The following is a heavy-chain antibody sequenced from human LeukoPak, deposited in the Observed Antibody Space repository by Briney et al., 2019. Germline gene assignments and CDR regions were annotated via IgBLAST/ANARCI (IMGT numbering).Heavy chain of an antibody. CDR2: IYYSGST. CDR3: ARDNGYNPPNSAFDI. V-gene: IGHV4-31*03. D-gene: IGHD5-24*01. Sequence: SQTLSLTCTVSGGSISSGGYYGSWIRQHPGKGLEWIGYIYYSGSTYYNPSLKSRVTISVDTSKNQFSLKLSSVTAADTAVYYCARDNGYNPPNSAFDIWGQGTMVTVSS. CDR1: GGSISSGGYY. J-gene: IGHJ3*02.